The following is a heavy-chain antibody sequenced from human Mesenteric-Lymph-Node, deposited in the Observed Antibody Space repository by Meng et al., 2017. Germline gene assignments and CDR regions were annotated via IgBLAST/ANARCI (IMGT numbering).Heavy chain of an antibody. Sequence: QVQLVQSGAEVKKPGAAGKVSCKACGYTVTSYGISWVRQVPGQGLEWMGWISAYNGNTNYAQKLQGRVTMTTDTSTSTAYMELRSPRSDDTAVYYCARDTLYYDILTGYSPTNWFDPWGQGTLVTVSS. V-gene: IGHV1-18*01. CDR3: ARDTLYYDILTGYSPTNWFDP. D-gene: IGHD3-9*01. CDR1: GYTVTSYG. CDR2: ISAYNGNT. J-gene: IGHJ5*02.